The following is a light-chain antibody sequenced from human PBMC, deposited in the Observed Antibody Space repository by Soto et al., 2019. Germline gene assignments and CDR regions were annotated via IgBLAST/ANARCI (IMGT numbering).Light chain of an antibody. Sequence: DIQMTRSPSSLSASVGDRVTFTCQASQDISNYLSWYQHKLGKAPKLLVYDESDLESGVPGRFSASGSGKHFSLTISNLQKEDFAKYFCKKYDSRPITCGKGRRLEIK. CDR3: KKYDSRPIT. V-gene: IGKV1-33*01. CDR1: QDISNY. CDR2: DES. J-gene: IGKJ5*01.